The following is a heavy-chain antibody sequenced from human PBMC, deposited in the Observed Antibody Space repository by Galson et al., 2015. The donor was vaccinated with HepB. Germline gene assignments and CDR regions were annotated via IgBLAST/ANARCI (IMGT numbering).Heavy chain of an antibody. V-gene: IGHV4-39*01. J-gene: IGHJ4*02. D-gene: IGHD1-26*01. CDR3: ARLHTGEDY. CDR2: IYYSGST. CDR1: GGSISSSSYY. Sequence: LSLTCTVSGGSISSSSYYWGWIRQPPGKGLEWIGSIYYSGSTYYNPSLKSRVTISVDTSKNQFSLKLSSVTAADTAVYYCARLHTGEDYWGQGTLVTVSS.